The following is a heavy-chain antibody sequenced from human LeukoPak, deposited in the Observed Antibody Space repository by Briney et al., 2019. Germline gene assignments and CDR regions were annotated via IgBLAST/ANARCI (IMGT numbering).Heavy chain of an antibody. Sequence: SGGSLRLSCAASGFSFSSHTINWVRQAPGKGLEWLSSISSDSQTIYYVDSVRGRFTISRDNAKNSLYLQMNSLRAEDTAVFYCARKPITGSHSGAFDIWGQGTMVTVAS. CDR3: ARKPITGSHSGAFDI. CDR2: ISSDSQTI. V-gene: IGHV3-48*04. J-gene: IGHJ3*02. CDR1: GFSFSSHT. D-gene: IGHD1-26*01.